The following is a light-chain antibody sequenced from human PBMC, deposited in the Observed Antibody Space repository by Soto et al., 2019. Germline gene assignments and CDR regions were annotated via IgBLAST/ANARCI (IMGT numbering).Light chain of an antibody. V-gene: IGKV3-15*01. CDR1: QSVDTN. CDR3: QQRSNWPLT. CDR2: SAS. Sequence: EVVMTQSPATLSVSPGDRATLSCRASQSVDTNVVWYQQKPGQPPRLLVHSASIRATGVPARFTGIGSGTDFTLTISGLQSDDFAIYYCQQRSNWPLTFGQGTKVEIK. J-gene: IGKJ1*01.